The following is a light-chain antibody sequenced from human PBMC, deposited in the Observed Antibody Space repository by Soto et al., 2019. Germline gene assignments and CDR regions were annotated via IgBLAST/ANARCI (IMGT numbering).Light chain of an antibody. V-gene: IGKV1-13*02. J-gene: IGKJ1*01. CDR1: QGISSY. Sequence: AIQLTQSPSSLSASVGDRVTITCRASQGISSYLAWYQQKPGKAPKLLIYEASTLESGVPSRFSGSGSGTEFTLTISSLQPDDFATYYCQQYNSYWTFGQGTKVDIK. CDR2: EAS. CDR3: QQYNSYWT.